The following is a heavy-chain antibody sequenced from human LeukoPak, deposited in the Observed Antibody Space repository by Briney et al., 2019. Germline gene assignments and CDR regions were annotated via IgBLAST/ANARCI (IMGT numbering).Heavy chain of an antibody. CDR1: GFTFSSYA. V-gene: IGHV3-23*01. CDR2: ISNSGGNT. J-gene: IGHJ4*02. CDR3: ARGTGIARPDS. Sequence: PGGSLRLSCAASGFTFSSYAMSWVRQAPGKGLEWVSAISNSGGNTHYADSLKGRFTISRDNSNNTLYLQMYGLRAEDTAAYYCARGTGIARPDSWGQRTLVTVSS. D-gene: IGHD6-6*01.